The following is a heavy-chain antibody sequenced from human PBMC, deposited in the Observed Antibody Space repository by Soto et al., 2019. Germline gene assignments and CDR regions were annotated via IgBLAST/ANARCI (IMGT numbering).Heavy chain of an antibody. J-gene: IGHJ6*03. CDR3: ARGRYCSGGSCYSSYAYYYMDV. CDR2: INHSGST. Sequence: QVQLQQWGAGLLKPSETLSLTCAVYGGSFSGYYWSWIRQPPGKGLEWKGEINHSGSTNYKPSLKSRVTISVDKCKIQFSLKLSSVTAADTAVYYCARGRYCSGGSCYSSYAYYYMDVWGKGTTVTVSS. D-gene: IGHD2-15*01. V-gene: IGHV4-34*01. CDR1: GGSFSGYY.